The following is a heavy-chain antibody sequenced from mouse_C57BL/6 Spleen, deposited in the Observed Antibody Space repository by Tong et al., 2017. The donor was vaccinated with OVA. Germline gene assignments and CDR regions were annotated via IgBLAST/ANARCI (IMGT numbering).Heavy chain of an antibody. CDR1: GYTFTDYN. V-gene: IGHV1-22*01. CDR2: INPNNGGT. D-gene: IGHD2-2*01. CDR3: ARYYGYDYFDY. J-gene: IGHJ2*01. Sequence: EVQLQESGPELVKPGASVKMSCKASGYTFTDYNMHWVKQSHGKSLEWIGYINPNNGGTSYNQKFKGKATLTVNKSSSTAYMELRSLTSEDSAVYYCARYYGYDYFDYWGQGTTLTVSS.